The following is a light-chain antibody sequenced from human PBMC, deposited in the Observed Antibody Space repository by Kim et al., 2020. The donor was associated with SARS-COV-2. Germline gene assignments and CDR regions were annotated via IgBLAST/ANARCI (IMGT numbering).Light chain of an antibody. V-gene: IGKV3-20*01. CDR1: RGK. CDR2: DVS. J-gene: IGKJ2*01. CDR3: QQYATSPPYT. Sequence: RGKLAWYQQRPGQAPRLLVPDVSNRATGIPDRFSGSGSGTDFSLTISRVEPEEFAVYFCQQYATSPPYTFGQGTKLEI.